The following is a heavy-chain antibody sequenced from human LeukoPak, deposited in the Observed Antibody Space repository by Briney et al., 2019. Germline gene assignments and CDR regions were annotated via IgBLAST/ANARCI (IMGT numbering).Heavy chain of an antibody. CDR3: TAGTGRSNFDY. D-gene: IGHD3/OR15-3a*01. CDR2: IKRKGDDGTI. Sequence: GGSLRLSCAASGFSFSNAWMSWVRQAPGKGLEWVGRIKRKGDDGTIDYAAPVKGRLTISRDDSRNTLYLQMNSLKSEDTAVYYCTAGTGRSNFDYWGQGTLVTVSS. CDR1: GFSFSNAW. J-gene: IGHJ4*02. V-gene: IGHV3-15*01.